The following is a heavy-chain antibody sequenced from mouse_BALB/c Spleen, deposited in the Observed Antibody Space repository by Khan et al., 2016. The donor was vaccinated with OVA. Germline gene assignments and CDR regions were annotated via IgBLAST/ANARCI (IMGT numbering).Heavy chain of an antibody. CDR1: GFTFSTYS. CDR2: ISSAGDYT. Sequence: EVMLVESGGDLVRPGGSLKLSCSASGFTFSTYSMSWVRQTPDKRLEWVATISSAGDYTFFPDSVKGRFTISSDNARNTLYLQMSSLRSEDTAMYYCASHLTGSFAYWGQGTLVTVSA. D-gene: IGHD4-1*01. CDR3: ASHLTGSFAY. J-gene: IGHJ3*01. V-gene: IGHV5-6*01.